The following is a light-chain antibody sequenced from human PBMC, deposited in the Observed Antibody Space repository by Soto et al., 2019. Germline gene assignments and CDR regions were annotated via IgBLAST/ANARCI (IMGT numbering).Light chain of an antibody. Sequence: EVVLTQSPATLSVSPGERATLSCRASQSVGTLLAWYHQKPGQAPRLLIYGASTRASTVADRFSGSGSGTDFTLTISSLQSEDFGVYYFQQYNNWPITFGQGTRLE. V-gene: IGKV3-15*01. CDR3: QQYNNWPIT. J-gene: IGKJ5*01. CDR2: GAS. CDR1: QSVGTL.